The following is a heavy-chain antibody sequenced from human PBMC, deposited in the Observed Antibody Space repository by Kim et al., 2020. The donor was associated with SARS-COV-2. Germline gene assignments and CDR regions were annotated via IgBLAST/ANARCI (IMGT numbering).Heavy chain of an antibody. V-gene: IGHV3-53*01. CDR3: ARDGGYCSSTSCYGMDV. Sequence: GGSLRLSCAASGFIVSSTYMSWVRQAPGKGLEWVSLIYSGGSTYYADSVKGRFTISRDNSKNTLYLQMNSLRAEDTAVYYCARDGGYCSSTSCYGMDVWGQGTTVTVSS. J-gene: IGHJ6*02. CDR2: IYSGGST. D-gene: IGHD2-2*01. CDR1: GFIVSSTY.